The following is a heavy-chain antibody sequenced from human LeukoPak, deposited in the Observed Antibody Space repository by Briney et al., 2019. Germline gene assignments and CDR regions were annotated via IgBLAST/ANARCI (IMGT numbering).Heavy chain of an antibody. CDR2: ISDTGKT. CDR3: ATGYYEPFAT. Sequence: PSETLSLTCTFSGASVSSYYWDWLRQTPGKGLEWIGYISDTGKTDSNPSLKSRVSISPGPANKQFSLRLRSVTAADSAVYYCATGYYEPFATWGPGILVTVSS. V-gene: IGHV4-59*02. D-gene: IGHD3-3*01. J-gene: IGHJ5*02. CDR1: GASVSSYY.